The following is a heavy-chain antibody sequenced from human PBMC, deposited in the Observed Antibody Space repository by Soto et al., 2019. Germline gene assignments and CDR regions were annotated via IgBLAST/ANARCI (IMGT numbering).Heavy chain of an antibody. CDR1: GYSFTKYW. D-gene: IGHD1-26*01. Sequence: PGESLKISCKGSGYSFTKYWIGWVRQMPGKGLEWMGIIYPGDSDTRYSPSFQGQVIVSADKSINTAYLQWSSLQASDTAIYYCARSYSGTYPTPYYFEYWGQGTLVTVSS. CDR2: IYPGDSDT. CDR3: ARSYSGTYPTPYYFEY. V-gene: IGHV5-51*01. J-gene: IGHJ4*02.